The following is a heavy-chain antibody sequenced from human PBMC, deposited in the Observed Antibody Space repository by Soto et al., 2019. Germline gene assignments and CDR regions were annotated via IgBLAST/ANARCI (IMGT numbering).Heavy chain of an antibody. CDR1: GFSLTTNGVG. Sequence: QIALKESGPALVNPTQTLTLTCSFSGFSLTTNGVGVGWIRQPPGQALEGLAIFFWDDETRYSLSLKSRLTITKDASRHLVVLTMTNMAPADTGTYYCARSRAAWTNAFDVWGQGTLVSVSS. V-gene: IGHV2-5*02. CDR2: FFWDDET. CDR3: ARSRAAWTNAFDV. D-gene: IGHD3-10*01. J-gene: IGHJ3*01.